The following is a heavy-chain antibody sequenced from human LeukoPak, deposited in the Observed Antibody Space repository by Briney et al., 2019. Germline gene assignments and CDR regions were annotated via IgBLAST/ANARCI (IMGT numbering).Heavy chain of an antibody. Sequence: GESLKISCKGSGYSFTYWIGWVRQMPGKGPEWMGIIYSGDSHTKYSPSFQGRVTISADKSISTAYLQWSSPEASDTAMYYCASARHGDYVWDYWGQGTLVTVSS. CDR1: GYSFTYW. CDR3: ASARHGDYVWDY. J-gene: IGHJ4*02. CDR2: IYSGDSHT. D-gene: IGHD4-17*01. V-gene: IGHV5-51*01.